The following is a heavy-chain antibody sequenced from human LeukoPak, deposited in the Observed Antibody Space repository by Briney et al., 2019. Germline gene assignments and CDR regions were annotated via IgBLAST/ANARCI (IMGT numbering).Heavy chain of an antibody. V-gene: IGHV3-48*04. J-gene: IGHJ6*02. CDR2: TSSSSSTI. Sequence: GGSLRLFCAASGFTFSGYDMSWVRQAPGKGLEWVSYTSSSSSTIYYADSVKSRFTISRDNAKNSLYLQMNSLRAEDTAVYYSARLRYYGMDVWGQGTTVTVSS. CDR3: ARLRYYGMDV. CDR1: GFTFSGYD.